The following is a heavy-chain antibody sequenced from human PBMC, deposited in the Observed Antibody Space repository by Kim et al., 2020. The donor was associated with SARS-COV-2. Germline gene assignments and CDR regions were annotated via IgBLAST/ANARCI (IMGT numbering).Heavy chain of an antibody. CDR1: GFTFSSYA. J-gene: IGHJ4*02. CDR2: ISYDGSNK. Sequence: GGSLRLSCAASGFTFSSYAMHWVRQAPGKGLEWVAVISYDGSNKYYADSVKGRFTISRDNSKNTLYLQMNSLRAEDTAVYYCARGTGVVVAPDFDYWGQG. V-gene: IGHV3-30*04. D-gene: IGHD2-2*01. CDR3: ARGTGVVVAPDFDY.